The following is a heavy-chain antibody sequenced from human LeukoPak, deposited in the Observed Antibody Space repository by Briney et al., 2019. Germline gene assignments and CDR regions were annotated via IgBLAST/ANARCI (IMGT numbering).Heavy chain of an antibody. V-gene: IGHV3-23*01. CDR1: GFTFSSYA. CDR3: SGGYFGGGADY. D-gene: IGHD1-26*01. CDR2: ISGSGGST. J-gene: IGHJ4*02. Sequence: GGSLRLSCAASGFTFSSYAMSWVRQAPGKGLEWVSAISGSGGSTYYADSVKGRFTISRDNSKNTLYLQMNSLRAEDTAVYYCSGGYFGGGADYWGQGTLVTVSS.